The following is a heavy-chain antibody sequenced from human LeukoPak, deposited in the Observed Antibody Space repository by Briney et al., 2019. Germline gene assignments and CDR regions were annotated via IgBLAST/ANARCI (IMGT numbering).Heavy chain of an antibody. D-gene: IGHD3/OR15-3a*01. CDR3: ARVLAIFGLVTTDFYMDV. Sequence: SETLSLTCAVSGASISRHYWSWIRQPPGKGLEWIGYTSGSISDNPSLESRVAVSVDPSQNQVSLSLTSVSAADTAVYYCARVLAIFGLVTTDFYMDVWGKGTTVSVSS. CDR1: GASISRHY. CDR2: TSGSI. V-gene: IGHV4-59*11. J-gene: IGHJ6*03.